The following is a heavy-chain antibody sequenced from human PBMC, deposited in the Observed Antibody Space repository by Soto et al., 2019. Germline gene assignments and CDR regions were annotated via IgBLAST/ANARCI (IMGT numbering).Heavy chain of an antibody. D-gene: IGHD6-6*01. Sequence: GGSLRLSXAASGFTFSSYGMHWVRQAPGKGLEWVAVIWYDGSNKYYADSVKGRFTISRDNSKNTLYLQMNSLRAEDTAVYYCAKEVIAACPPLFYGMDVWGQGTTVTVSS. CDR2: IWYDGSNK. V-gene: IGHV3-30*02. J-gene: IGHJ6*02. CDR3: AKEVIAACPPLFYGMDV. CDR1: GFTFSSYG.